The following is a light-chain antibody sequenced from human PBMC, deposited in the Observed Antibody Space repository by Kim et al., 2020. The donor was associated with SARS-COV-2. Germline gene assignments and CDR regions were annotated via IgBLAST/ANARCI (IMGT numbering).Light chain of an antibody. CDR2: AVT. V-gene: IGLV2-14*03. J-gene: IGLJ2*01. CDR1: SSDVVGYNY. Sequence: GQSITIPCTGISSDVVGYNYVSWYQQHPGKPPKLMIYAVTNRPSGVSNRFSGSKSASTASLTISGLQPEDEADYYCSSYTSSDTVVFGGGTQLTVL. CDR3: SSYTSSDTVV.